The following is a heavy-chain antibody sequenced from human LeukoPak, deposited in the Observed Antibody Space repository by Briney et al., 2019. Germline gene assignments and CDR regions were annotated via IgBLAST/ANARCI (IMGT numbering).Heavy chain of an antibody. CDR2: INHSGST. D-gene: IGHD3-16*02. V-gene: IGHV4-34*01. J-gene: IGHJ5*02. CDR3: ARGMKTRPLMVVIPLGGRTTNWFDP. CDR1: GGSFSGYY. Sequence: SETLSLTCAVYGGSFSGYYWSWIRQPPGKGLEWIGEINHSGSTNYNPSLKSRVTISVDTSKNQFSLKLSSVTAADTAVYYCARGMKTRPLMVVIPLGGRTTNWFDPWGQGTLVTVSS.